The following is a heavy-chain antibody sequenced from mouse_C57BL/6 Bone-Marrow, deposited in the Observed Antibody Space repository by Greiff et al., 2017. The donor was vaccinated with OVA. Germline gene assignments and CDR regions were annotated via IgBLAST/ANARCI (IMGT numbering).Heavy chain of an antibody. D-gene: IGHD2-5*01. V-gene: IGHV1-26*01. CDR3: APTYYSNAMDY. J-gene: IGHJ4*01. CDR1: GYTFTDYY. Sequence: EVQLQQSGPELVKPGASVKISCKASGYTFTDYYMNWVKQSHGKSLEWIGDINPNNGGTSYNQKFKGKATLTVDKSSSTAYMELRSLTSEDSAVYYCAPTYYSNAMDYWGQGTSVTVSS. CDR2: INPNNGGT.